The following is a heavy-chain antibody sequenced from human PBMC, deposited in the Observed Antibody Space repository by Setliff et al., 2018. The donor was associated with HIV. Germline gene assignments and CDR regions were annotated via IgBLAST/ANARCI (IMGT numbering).Heavy chain of an antibody. CDR3: ARLRRSSGWSFDY. D-gene: IGHD6-19*01. Sequence: SETLSLTCTVSGGSISSSRYYWGWIRQPPGKGLEWIASIYYSGSTYYNPSLKSRVTISVDTSKNQFSLKLTSVTAADSAVYYCARLRRSSGWSFDYWAQGTLVTVSS. V-gene: IGHV4-39*01. J-gene: IGHJ4*02. CDR2: IYYSGST. CDR1: GGSISSSRYY.